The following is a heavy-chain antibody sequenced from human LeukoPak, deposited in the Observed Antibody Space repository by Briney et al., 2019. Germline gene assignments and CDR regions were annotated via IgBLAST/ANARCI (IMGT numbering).Heavy chain of an antibody. CDR1: GGSISSGGYY. V-gene: IGHV4-31*03. CDR2: IYYSGST. J-gene: IGHJ3*02. D-gene: IGHD3-10*01. Sequence: TQTLSLTCTVSGGSISSGGYYWSWICQHPGKGLEWIGYIYYSGSTYYNPSLKSRVTISVDTSKNQFSLKLSSVTAADTAVYYCARSLPLLLWFGDSRGNAFDIWGQGTMVTVSS. CDR3: ARSLPLLLWFGDSRGNAFDI.